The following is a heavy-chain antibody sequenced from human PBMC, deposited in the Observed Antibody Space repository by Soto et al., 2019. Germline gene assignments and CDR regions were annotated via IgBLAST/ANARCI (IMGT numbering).Heavy chain of an antibody. CDR1: GFTFSSYA. CDR3: ATGDSSGYYYGHY. D-gene: IGHD3-22*01. Sequence: ESGGGLVQPGGSLRLSCAASGFTFSSYAMNWVRQAPGKGLEWVAVISASGGSIYYGDSVKGRFTISRDNAKNSLYLQMNSLRAEDTALYYCATGDSSGYYYGHYWGQGTLVTVSS. V-gene: IGHV3-23*01. J-gene: IGHJ4*02. CDR2: ISASGGSI.